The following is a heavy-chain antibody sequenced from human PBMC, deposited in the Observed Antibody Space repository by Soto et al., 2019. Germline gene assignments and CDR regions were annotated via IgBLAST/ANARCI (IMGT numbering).Heavy chain of an antibody. CDR3: ARGYNYGMSPFDY. CDR2: TYYSGSP. Sequence: PSETLSLTCSVPGGSITTYYWSWIRQPPGKELEWIGYTYYSGSPDYNPSLKSRVTIALDTSKSQFSLKLISVTTADTAVYYCARGYNYGMSPFDYWGQGTLVT. CDR1: GGSITTYY. V-gene: IGHV4-59*12. J-gene: IGHJ4*02. D-gene: IGHD5-12*01.